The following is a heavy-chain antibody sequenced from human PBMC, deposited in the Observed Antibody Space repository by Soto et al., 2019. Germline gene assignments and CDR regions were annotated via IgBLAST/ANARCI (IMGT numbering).Heavy chain of an antibody. CDR1: GGSISSGGYY. V-gene: IGHV4-31*03. CDR3: ARVGATMAFDI. D-gene: IGHD5-12*01. Sequence: QVQLQESGPGLVKPSQTLSLTCTVSGGSISSGGYYWSWIRQHPGKGLEWMGYIYYTGSTYYNPSLKSRVTISVDTSKNQFSLKLSSVTAAATAVYDCARVGATMAFDIWGQGTMGTVSS. J-gene: IGHJ3*02. CDR2: IYYTGST.